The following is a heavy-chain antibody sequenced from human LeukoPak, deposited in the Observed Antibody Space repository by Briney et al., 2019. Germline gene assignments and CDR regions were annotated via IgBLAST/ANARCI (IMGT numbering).Heavy chain of an antibody. CDR1: GFTFSRYA. D-gene: IGHD3-22*01. CDR2: ISGSGGST. Sequence: GGSLRLSCAASGFTFSRYAMSGVRQAPGKGREWVSAISGSGGSTYYADSVKGRFTISRDNSKNTLYLQMNSLRAEDTAVYYCAKDSSGYSFDYWGQGTLVTVSS. J-gene: IGHJ4*02. V-gene: IGHV3-23*01. CDR3: AKDSSGYSFDY.